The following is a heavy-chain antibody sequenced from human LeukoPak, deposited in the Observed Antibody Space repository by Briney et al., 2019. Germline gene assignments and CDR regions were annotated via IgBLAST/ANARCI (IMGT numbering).Heavy chain of an antibody. CDR2: ISAYNGNT. CDR1: GYTFANYG. CDR3: ARWVRTASYYFDY. V-gene: IGHV1-18*01. D-gene: IGHD1-14*01. Sequence: ASVKVSCKASGYTFANYGVNWVRQAPGQGLEWMGWISAYNGNTNYARKLQGRVTMTTDTSTSTAYMELRSLTSDDAAVYYCARWVRTASYYFDYWGQGTLLTVSS. J-gene: IGHJ4*02.